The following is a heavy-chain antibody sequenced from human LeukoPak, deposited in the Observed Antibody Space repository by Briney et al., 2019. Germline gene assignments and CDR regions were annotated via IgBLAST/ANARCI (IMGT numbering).Heavy chain of an antibody. CDR3: ATVLGGFPRGGANSYFDY. D-gene: IGHD1-26*01. Sequence: ASVKVSCKVSGYTPTELSMHWVRQAPGKGLEWMGGFDPEDGETIYAQKFQGRVTMTEDTSTDTAYMELSSLRSEDTAVYYCATVLGGFPRGGANSYFDYWGQGTLVTVSS. V-gene: IGHV1-24*01. CDR1: GYTPTELS. J-gene: IGHJ4*02. CDR2: FDPEDGET.